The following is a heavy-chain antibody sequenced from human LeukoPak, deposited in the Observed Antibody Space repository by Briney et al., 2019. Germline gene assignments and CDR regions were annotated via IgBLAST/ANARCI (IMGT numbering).Heavy chain of an antibody. D-gene: IGHD2-2*02. Sequence: SETLSLTCTVSGGSISSSSYYWGWIRQPPGKGLEWIGTIYYSGTTYYNPSLKSRVTISVDTSKNQFSLKLSSVTAADTAVYYCARRPYCSSTSCYNRYFDYWGQGTLVTVSS. J-gene: IGHJ4*02. CDR1: GGSISSSSYY. V-gene: IGHV4-39*01. CDR2: IYYSGTT. CDR3: ARRPYCSSTSCYNRYFDY.